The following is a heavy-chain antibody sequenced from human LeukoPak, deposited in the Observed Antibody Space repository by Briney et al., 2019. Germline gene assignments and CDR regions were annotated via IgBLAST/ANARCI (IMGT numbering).Heavy chain of an antibody. CDR1: GFTFTSSA. CDR3: AADPQYSYGYFEVDY. CDR2: IVVGSGNT. Sequence: SVTVSCTASGFTFTSSAVQWVRQARGQRLEWIGWIVVGSGNTNYAQKFQERVTITRDMSTSTAYMELSSLRSEDTAVYYCAADPQYSYGYFEVDYWGQGTLVTVSS. D-gene: IGHD5-18*01. J-gene: IGHJ4*02. V-gene: IGHV1-58*01.